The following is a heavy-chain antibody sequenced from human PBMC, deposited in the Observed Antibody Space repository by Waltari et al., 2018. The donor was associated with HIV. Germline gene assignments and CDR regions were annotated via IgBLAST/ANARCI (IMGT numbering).Heavy chain of an antibody. D-gene: IGHD1-26*01. CDR3: ARIGTFPHNYAIDF. CDR2: IKDDGSEK. CDR1: GFTFTHYC. V-gene: IGHV3-7*01. J-gene: IGHJ6*02. Sequence: EVQLMDSGGGLVRFGGSLRSSWAASGFTFTHYCMSWVRQTPGKGLEWVAYIKDDGSEKYYMGSVKGRFTISRDNAKNSMFLQMNSLRAEDTAVYYCARIGTFPHNYAIDFWGQGTTVTVSS.